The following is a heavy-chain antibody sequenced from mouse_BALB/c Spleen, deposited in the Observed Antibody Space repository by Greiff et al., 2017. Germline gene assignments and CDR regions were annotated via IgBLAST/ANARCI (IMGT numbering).Heavy chain of an antibody. D-gene: IGHD1-2*01. Sequence: QVQLQQSGAELVRPGASVTLSCKASGYTFTDYEMHWVKQTPVHGLEWIGAIDPETGGTAYNQKFKGKATLTADKSSSTAYMELRSLTSEDSAVYYCTLLTTADAMDDWGQGTSVTVSS. CDR1: GYTFTDYE. V-gene: IGHV1-15*01. J-gene: IGHJ4*01. CDR3: TLLTTADAMDD. CDR2: IDPETGGT.